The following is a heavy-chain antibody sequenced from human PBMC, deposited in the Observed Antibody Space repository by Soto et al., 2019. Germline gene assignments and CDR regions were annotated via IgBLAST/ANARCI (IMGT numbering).Heavy chain of an antibody. D-gene: IGHD2-15*01. V-gene: IGHV2-70*11. CDR2: IDWDDDK. J-gene: IGHJ6*03. CDR1: GFSLSTSGMC. Sequence: SGPTLVNPTQTLTLTCTFSGFSLSTSGMCVSWIRQPPGKALEWLARIDWDDDKYYSTSLKTRLTISKDTSKNQVVLTMTNMDPVDTATYYCARIRGYCSGGSCYSGYYMDVWGKGTTVTVSS. CDR3: ARIRGYCSGGSCYSGYYMDV.